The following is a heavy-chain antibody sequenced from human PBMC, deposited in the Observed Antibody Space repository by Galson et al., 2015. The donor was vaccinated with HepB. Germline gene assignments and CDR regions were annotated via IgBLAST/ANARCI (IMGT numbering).Heavy chain of an antibody. CDR2: ISGSGGST. J-gene: IGHJ4*02. D-gene: IGHD2-2*01. CDR3: ARCDIVVVPAAISPYPFDY. Sequence: SLRLSCAASGFTFSSYGMHWVRQAPGKGLEWVSAISGSGGSTYYADSVKGRFTISRDNSKNTLYLQMNSLRAEDTAVYYCARCDIVVVPAAISPYPFDYWGQGTLVTVSS. CDR1: GFTFSSYG. V-gene: IGHV3-23*01.